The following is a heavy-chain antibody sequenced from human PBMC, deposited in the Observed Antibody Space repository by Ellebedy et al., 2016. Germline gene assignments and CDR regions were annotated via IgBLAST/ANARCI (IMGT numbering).Heavy chain of an antibody. Sequence: ASVKVSXXASGYTFTSDDINWVRQATGQGLEGMGWMNPNTGTTGYAQRFQGRLTMTRNTSISTAYMELSSLRPEDAAVYYCARGWPYFFGSGIKDWGQGTQLTVSS. J-gene: IGHJ4*02. CDR1: GYTFTSDD. V-gene: IGHV1-8*01. CDR3: ARGWPYFFGSGIKD. CDR2: MNPNTGTT. D-gene: IGHD3-10*01.